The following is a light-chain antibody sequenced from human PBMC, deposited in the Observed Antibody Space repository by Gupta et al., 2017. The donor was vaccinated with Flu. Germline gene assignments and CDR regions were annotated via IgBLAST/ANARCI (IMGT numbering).Light chain of an antibody. CDR2: WAS. J-gene: IGKJ1*01. V-gene: IGKV4-1*01. Sequence: DIVMTQSPDSLALSLGERATISCKSSQSVLYSSNNNNYLAWYQHKPGEPPKLLIYWASTRESGVPDRFSGSGSGTDFTLTISSLQAEDVAVYYCQQYFSTPRTFGQGTKVEIK. CDR1: QSVLYSSNNNNY. CDR3: QQYFSTPRT.